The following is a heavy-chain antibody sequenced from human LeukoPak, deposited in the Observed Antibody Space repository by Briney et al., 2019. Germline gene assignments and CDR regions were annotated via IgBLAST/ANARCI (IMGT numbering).Heavy chain of an antibody. CDR3: ARDKDYGEQLGY. J-gene: IGHJ4*02. V-gene: IGHV3-53*01. CDR1: GFTVSSNH. Sequence: GGSLRLSCAASGFTVSSNHMTWVRQAPGKGMEWVSVIYSGGSIYYADSVKGRFTISRDTSKNTLYLQMNTLRAEDTAVYYCARDKDYGEQLGYWGQGTLVTVPS. D-gene: IGHD4-17*01. CDR2: IYSGGSI.